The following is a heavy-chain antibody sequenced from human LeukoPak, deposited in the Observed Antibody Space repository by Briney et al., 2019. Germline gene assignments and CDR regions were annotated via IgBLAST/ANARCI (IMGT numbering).Heavy chain of an antibody. Sequence: SVKVSCKASGGTFSSYAISWVRQAPGQGLEWMGGIIPIFGTANYAQKFQGRVTITADESTSTAYMEPSSLRSEDTAVYYCARVVTMIVDWYFDLWGRGTLVTVSS. CDR2: IIPIFGTA. V-gene: IGHV1-69*13. CDR3: ARVVTMIVDWYFDL. CDR1: GGTFSSYA. J-gene: IGHJ2*01. D-gene: IGHD3-22*01.